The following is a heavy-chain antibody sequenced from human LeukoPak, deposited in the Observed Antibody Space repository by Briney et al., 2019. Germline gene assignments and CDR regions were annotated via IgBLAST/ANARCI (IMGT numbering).Heavy chain of an antibody. CDR2: PSYDGYRK. Sequence: PGGSLRLSCAASGFTFNSYGMHWVRQAPGKGLEWVAFPSYDGYRKFYVDSVKGRFTISRDNSRNTLFLQMSTLRAEDTALYYCAKDHSLYSYGPDYYFDYWGQGTLVTVSS. CDR1: GFTFNSYG. D-gene: IGHD5-18*01. CDR3: AKDHSLYSYGPDYYFDY. J-gene: IGHJ4*02. V-gene: IGHV3-30*18.